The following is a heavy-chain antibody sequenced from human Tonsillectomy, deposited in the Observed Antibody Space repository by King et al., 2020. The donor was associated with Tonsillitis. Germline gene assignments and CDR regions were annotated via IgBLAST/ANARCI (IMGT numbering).Heavy chain of an antibody. CDR1: GFTFSSYS. J-gene: IGHJ4*02. Sequence: EVQLVESGGGLVKPGGSLRLSCAASGFTFSSYSMNWVRQAPGKGLEWVSSISSSSSYIYYADSVKGRFTISRDNAKNSLYLQMNSLRAEDTAVYYCARDVTGTKAFDYWGQGTLVTVSS. CDR3: ARDVTGTKAFDY. D-gene: IGHD1-7*01. V-gene: IGHV3-21*01. CDR2: ISSSSSYI.